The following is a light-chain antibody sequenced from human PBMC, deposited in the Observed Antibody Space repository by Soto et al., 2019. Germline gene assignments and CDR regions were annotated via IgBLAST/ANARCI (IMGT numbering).Light chain of an antibody. CDR2: NND. Sequence: QSVLSQPPSASGTPGQRVTMSCSGRGSNIGPNYVYWFQQFPGTAPKLLIYNNDQRPSGVPDRFSASKSGTSASLGISGLRSEDEADYDCAAWDDSLSGRVFGGGTKLTVL. CDR1: GSNIGPNY. CDR3: AAWDDSLSGRV. J-gene: IGLJ3*02. V-gene: IGLV1-47*02.